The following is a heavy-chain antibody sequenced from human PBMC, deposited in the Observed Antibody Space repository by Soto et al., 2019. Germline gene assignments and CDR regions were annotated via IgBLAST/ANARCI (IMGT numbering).Heavy chain of an antibody. J-gene: IGHJ3*02. CDR2: MNPNSGNT. Sequence: ASVKVSCKASGYTSTSYDINWVRQATGQGLEWMGWMNPNSGNTGYAQKFQGRVTMTRSTSISTAYMELSSLTSEDTAVYYCATYPSMVLDAFESWGQGTKVTVSS. V-gene: IGHV1-8*01. CDR1: GYTSTSYD. CDR3: ATYPSMVLDAFES. D-gene: IGHD2-8*01.